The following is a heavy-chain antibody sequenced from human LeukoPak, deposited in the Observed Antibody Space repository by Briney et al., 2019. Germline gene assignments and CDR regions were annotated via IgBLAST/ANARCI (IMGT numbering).Heavy chain of an antibody. D-gene: IGHD3-10*01. CDR3: ARASGSYGSGSYYYSGMDV. J-gene: IGHJ6*04. V-gene: IGHV4-38-2*01. CDR1: GYSIGSGFY. Sequence: SETLSLTCAVTGYSIGSGFYWGWIRQPPGKGLEWIGSIFHSGSTYYNPSLKSRVTISVDTSKNQFSLKLSSVTAADTALYYCARASGSYGSGSYYYSGMDVWGKGTTVTVSS. CDR2: IFHSGST.